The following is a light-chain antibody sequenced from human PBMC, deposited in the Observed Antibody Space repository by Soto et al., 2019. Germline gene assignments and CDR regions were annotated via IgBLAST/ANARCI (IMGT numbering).Light chain of an antibody. CDR3: AVWDDSLSGHYV. Sequence: QSALTQPPSASGTPGQRVTISCSGSTSNIGTNYVYWYHQLPGTAPKLLISRNNQRPSGVPDRFSGSKSGTSASLAISGLRSEDEGDYYCAVWDDSLSGHYVFGTGTKVTVL. CDR1: TSNIGTNY. V-gene: IGLV1-47*01. CDR2: RNN. J-gene: IGLJ1*01.